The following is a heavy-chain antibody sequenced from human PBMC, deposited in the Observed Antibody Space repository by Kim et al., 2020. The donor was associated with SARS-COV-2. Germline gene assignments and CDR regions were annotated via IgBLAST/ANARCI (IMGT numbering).Heavy chain of an antibody. CDR2: IKSKIDGGTT. CDR1: GFTFRNAW. CDR3: TTGTWAAVDY. D-gene: IGHD6-13*01. J-gene: IGHJ4*02. V-gene: IGHV3-15*01. Sequence: GGSLRLSCAASGFTFRNAWMSWVRQSPGKGLEWVGRIKSKIDGGTTDYAAPVKGRLTISRDDSKNTLYLQMNSLKTEDTAVYYCTTGTWAAVDYWGQGTL.